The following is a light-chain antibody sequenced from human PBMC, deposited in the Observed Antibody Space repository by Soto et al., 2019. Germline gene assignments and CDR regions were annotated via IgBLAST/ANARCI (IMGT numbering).Light chain of an antibody. Sequence: DIQMTQSPSTLSASVEDRVTITCRASQSISSWLAWYQQKPGKAPKVLIYDASSLESGVPSRFSGSGSGTDFTLTISCLQSEDFATYYCQQYYSYPRAFGQGTKVDI. CDR3: QQYYSYPRA. J-gene: IGKJ1*01. CDR2: DAS. CDR1: QSISSW. V-gene: IGKV1-5*01.